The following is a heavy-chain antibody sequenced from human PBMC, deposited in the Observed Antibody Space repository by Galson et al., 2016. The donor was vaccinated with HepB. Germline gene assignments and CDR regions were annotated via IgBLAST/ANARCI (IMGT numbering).Heavy chain of an antibody. D-gene: IGHD5-12*01. V-gene: IGHV3-72*01. CDR2: TRNKANSYTT. CDR3: ARQYRGGPSDY. Sequence: SLRLSCAASGFTFSDHYMDWVRQAPGKGLEWVGRTRNKANSYTTEYAASVKGRFTISRDNSKNSLYLQMNSLKTEDTAVYYCARQYRGGPSDYWGQGTTVTVSS. CDR1: GFTFSDHY. J-gene: IGHJ4*03.